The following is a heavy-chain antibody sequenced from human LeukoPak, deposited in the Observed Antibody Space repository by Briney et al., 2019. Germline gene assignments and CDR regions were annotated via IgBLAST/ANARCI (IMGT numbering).Heavy chain of an antibody. CDR2: IYSGGST. V-gene: IGHV3-66*01. J-gene: IGHJ3*02. CDR3: ARDPRYYDILTGYYEGDAFDI. D-gene: IGHD3-9*01. CDR1: GFTFDDYG. Sequence: GGSLRLSCAASGFTFDDYGMSWVRQAPGKGLEWVSVIYSGGSTYYADSVKGRFTISRDNSKNSLYLQMNSLRAEDTAVYYCARDPRYYDILTGYYEGDAFDIWGQGTMVTVSS.